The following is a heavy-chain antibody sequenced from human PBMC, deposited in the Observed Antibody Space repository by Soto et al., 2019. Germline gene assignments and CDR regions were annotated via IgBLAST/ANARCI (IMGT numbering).Heavy chain of an antibody. V-gene: IGHV3-30*18. D-gene: IGHD6-19*01. Sequence: QVQLVESGGGVVQPGRSLRLSCAASGFTFSSYGMHWVRQAPGKGLEWVAVISYDGSNKYYADSVKGRFTISRDNSKNSLYLQMNSLRAEDTAVYYCAKDTTAVAPTFDYWGQGTLVTVSS. CDR3: AKDTTAVAPTFDY. CDR1: GFTFSSYG. CDR2: ISYDGSNK. J-gene: IGHJ4*02.